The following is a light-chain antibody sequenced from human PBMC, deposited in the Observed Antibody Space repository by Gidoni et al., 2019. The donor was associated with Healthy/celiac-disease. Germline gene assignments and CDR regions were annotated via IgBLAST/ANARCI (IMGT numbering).Light chain of an antibody. CDR1: QCVSSSY. J-gene: IGKJ4*01. CDR2: GAS. CDR3: QQYGSSPFT. Sequence: EIVLTQSPGTLSLSPGERATLSCRASQCVSSSYLAWYQQKPGQAPRLLIYGASSRATGIPDRFSGSGSGTDFTLTISRLEPEDFAVYYCQQYGSSPFTFGGXTKVEIK. V-gene: IGKV3-20*01.